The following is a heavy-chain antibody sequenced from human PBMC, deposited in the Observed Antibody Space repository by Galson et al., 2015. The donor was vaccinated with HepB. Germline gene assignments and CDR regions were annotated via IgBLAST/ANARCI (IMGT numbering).Heavy chain of an antibody. D-gene: IGHD3-16*01. CDR3: ATGENEVGLHACDI. CDR1: GSTLTELS. V-gene: IGHV1-24*01. J-gene: IGHJ3*02. Sequence: SVKVSCKVSGSTLTELSIHWVRQAPEIGLEWMGTFDSEDGEPIYAEKLQDRVTMTEDTSTDTAYLELSSLRSEDTAIYYCATGENEVGLHACDIWGQGTVVTVSS. CDR2: FDSEDGEP.